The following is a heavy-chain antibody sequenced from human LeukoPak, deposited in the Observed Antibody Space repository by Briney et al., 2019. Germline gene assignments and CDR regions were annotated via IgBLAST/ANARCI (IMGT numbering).Heavy chain of an antibody. Sequence: PGGSLRLSCAASGFTFSNAWMSWVRQAPGKGLEWVGRIKSKTDGGTTDYAAPVKGRFTISRDDSKNTLYLQMNSLKTEDTAVYYCTRSPRHYDFWSGSYAYYFDYWGQGTLVTVSS. CDR1: GFTFSNAW. V-gene: IGHV3-15*01. CDR3: TRSPRHYDFWSGSYAYYFDY. J-gene: IGHJ4*02. D-gene: IGHD3-3*01. CDR2: IKSKTDGGTT.